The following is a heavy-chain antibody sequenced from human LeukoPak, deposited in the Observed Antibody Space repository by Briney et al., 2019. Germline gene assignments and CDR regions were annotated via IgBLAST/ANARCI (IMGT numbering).Heavy chain of an antibody. CDR1: GFTFSSYA. J-gene: IGHJ4*02. CDR3: ARWGYSYGFDY. Sequence: GGSLRLSCAASGFTFSSYAMHWVRQAPGKGLEWVAVISYDGSNKYYADSVKGRFTISRDNAKNSLYLQMNSLRAEDTAVYYCARWGYSYGFDYWGQGTLVTVSS. D-gene: IGHD5-18*01. CDR2: ISYDGSNK. V-gene: IGHV3-30-3*01.